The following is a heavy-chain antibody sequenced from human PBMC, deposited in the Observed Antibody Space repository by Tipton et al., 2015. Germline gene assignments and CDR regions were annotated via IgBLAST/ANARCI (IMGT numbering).Heavy chain of an antibody. CDR3: ARAQGSAAPFDY. Sequence: TLSLTCAVSAYSISTDYYWGWIRQPPGKGLEWIGYKYSSGSTNYNSSLKSRLTLSEDTSKRQFSLKLTSVTAAGTAVYFCARAQGSAAPFDYWGQGTLVTVSS. CDR2: KYSSGST. V-gene: IGHV4-61*01. D-gene: IGHD6-13*01. J-gene: IGHJ4*02. CDR1: AYSISTDYY.